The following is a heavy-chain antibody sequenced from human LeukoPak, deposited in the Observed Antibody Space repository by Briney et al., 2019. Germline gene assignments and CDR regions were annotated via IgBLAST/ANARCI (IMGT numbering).Heavy chain of an antibody. CDR2: INSNNGGT. Sequence: GASVKVSCKASGYTFSGYYLHWVRQAPGQELEWMGCINSNNGGTNSDENVQGRVTMTRDTSITTAYMELSRLRSDDTAVYYGARYRCKTTSGCEDTDAFDMWGQGTMVTVSS. CDR1: GYTFSGYY. V-gene: IGHV1-2*02. J-gene: IGHJ3*02. CDR3: ARYRCKTTSGCEDTDAFDM. D-gene: IGHD2/OR15-2a*01.